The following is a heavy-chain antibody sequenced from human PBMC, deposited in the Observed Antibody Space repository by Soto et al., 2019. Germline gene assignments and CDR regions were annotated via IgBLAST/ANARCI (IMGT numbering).Heavy chain of an antibody. CDR2: IYSGGST. Sequence: GGSLRLSCAASGFTVSSNYMSLVRQAPGKGLEWVSVIYSGGSTYYADSVKGRFTISRDNSKNTLYLQMNSLRAEDTAVYYCAREERYDSSGYSAEYFQHWGQGTLVTVSS. CDR3: AREERYDSSGYSAEYFQH. V-gene: IGHV3-53*01. CDR1: GFTVSSNY. D-gene: IGHD3-22*01. J-gene: IGHJ1*01.